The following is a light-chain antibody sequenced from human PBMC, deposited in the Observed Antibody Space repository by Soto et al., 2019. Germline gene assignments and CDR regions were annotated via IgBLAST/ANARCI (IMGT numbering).Light chain of an antibody. CDR1: QSVSSTY. Sequence: EIVLTQSPGTLSLSPGERATLSCRSSQSVSSTYLAWYQQRPGQAPRLLIYTASRRVTGIPDRFSGSGSGTDFTLAISSLEPEDVAVYYCQHYGGSLWTFGQGTKVDI. J-gene: IGKJ1*01. CDR3: QHYGGSLWT. V-gene: IGKV3-20*01. CDR2: TAS.